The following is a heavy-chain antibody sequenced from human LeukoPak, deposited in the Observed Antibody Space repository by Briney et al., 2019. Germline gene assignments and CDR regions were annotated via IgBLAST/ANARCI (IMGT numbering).Heavy chain of an antibody. CDR3: ARGLRMRGTWSLWFDP. CDR1: GGSFSGYY. D-gene: IGHD1-26*01. Sequence: PSETLSLTCAVYGGSFSGYYWSWIRQPPGKGLEWIGEINHSGSTNYNPSLKSRVTISVDTSKNQFPLKLSSVTAADTAVYYCARGLRMRGTWSLWFDPWGQGTLVTVSS. J-gene: IGHJ5*02. V-gene: IGHV4-34*01. CDR2: INHSGST.